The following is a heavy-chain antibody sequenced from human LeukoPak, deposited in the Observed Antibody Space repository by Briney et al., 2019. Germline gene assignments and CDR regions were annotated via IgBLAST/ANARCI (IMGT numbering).Heavy chain of an antibody. V-gene: IGHV3-7*01. CDR1: GFTFSSRW. CDR2: INQGGSET. D-gene: IGHD4-17*01. CDR3: ARHGAYAFDY. J-gene: IGHJ4*02. Sequence: PGGSLRLSCAASGFTFSSRWMGWVRQAPGQGLEWVANINQGGSETYYVDSVKGRFTISRDNAKNSLYLQMNSLRAEDTAVYYCARHGAYAFDYWGQGTLVTVPS.